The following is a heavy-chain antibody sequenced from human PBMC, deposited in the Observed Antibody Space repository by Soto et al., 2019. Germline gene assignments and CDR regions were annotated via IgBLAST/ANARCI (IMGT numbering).Heavy chain of an antibody. J-gene: IGHJ4*02. CDR3: ARGSTVAAILFDY. CDR1: GDSISSGGYY. D-gene: IGHD2-15*01. V-gene: IGHV4-31*03. CDR2: IYYSGST. Sequence: QVQLQESGPGLVKPSQTLSLTCTVSGDSISSGGYYWSWIRQHPGKGLEWIGYIYYSGSTYYNPSLTSRVIXSXDXXKNQFSLKLSSVTAADTAVYYCARGSTVAAILFDYWGQGTLVTVSS.